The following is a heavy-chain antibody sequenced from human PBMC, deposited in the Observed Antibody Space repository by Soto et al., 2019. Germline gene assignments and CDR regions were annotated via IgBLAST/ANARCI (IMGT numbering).Heavy chain of an antibody. Sequence: PSETLSLTCSVSGGSINYNSYYWGWIRQPPGKGLEWVGGIFYTGTTYYSPSLKDRVTISVDTSKNSFSLNLTSVTAADTAVYFCARLVVVAPVANAWGLGTLVTVSS. D-gene: IGHD2-2*01. CDR2: IFYTGTT. J-gene: IGHJ5*02. V-gene: IGHV4-39*02. CDR1: GGSINYNSYY. CDR3: ARLVVVAPVANA.